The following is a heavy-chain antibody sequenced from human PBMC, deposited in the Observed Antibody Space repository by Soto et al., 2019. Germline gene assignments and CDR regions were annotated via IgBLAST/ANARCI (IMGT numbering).Heavy chain of an antibody. D-gene: IGHD3-9*01. J-gene: IGHJ5*02. CDR1: GGSISSGGYY. V-gene: IGHV4-31*03. Sequence: SETLSLTCTVSGGSISSGGYYWSWIRQHPGKGLEWIGYIYYSGSTYYNPSLKSRVTISVDTSKNQFSLKLSSVTAADTAVYYCARERDILTGYSTSRWFDPWGQGTLVTVSS. CDR3: ARERDILTGYSTSRWFDP. CDR2: IYYSGST.